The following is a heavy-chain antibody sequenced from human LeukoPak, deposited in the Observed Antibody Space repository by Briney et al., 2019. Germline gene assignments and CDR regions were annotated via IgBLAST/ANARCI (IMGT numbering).Heavy chain of an antibody. J-gene: IGHJ6*03. CDR2: IYTSGST. CDR1: GGSISSYY. Sequence: SETLSLTCTVSGGSISSYYWSWIRQPPGKGLECVGLIYTSGSTNYNPSLKSRVTMSVDTSKSQFSLKLSSVTAADTAVYYCARVGYDILTGYYSAYYYYYMDVWGKGTTVTVSS. CDR3: ARVGYDILTGYYSAYYYYYMDV. V-gene: IGHV4-4*07. D-gene: IGHD3-9*01.